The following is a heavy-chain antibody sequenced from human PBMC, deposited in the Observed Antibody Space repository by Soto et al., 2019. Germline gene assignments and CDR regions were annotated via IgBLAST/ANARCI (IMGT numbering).Heavy chain of an antibody. CDR3: ARTNYDILTGYYIERVYYFDY. CDR1: GGSISSYY. D-gene: IGHD3-9*01. V-gene: IGHV4-59*01. J-gene: IGHJ4*02. CDR2: IYYSGST. Sequence: PSETLSLTCTVSGGSISSYYWSWIRQPPGKGLEWIGYIYYSGSTNYNPSLKSRVTISVDTSKNQFSLKLSSVTAADTAVYYCARTNYDILTGYYIERVYYFDYWGQGTLVTVSS.